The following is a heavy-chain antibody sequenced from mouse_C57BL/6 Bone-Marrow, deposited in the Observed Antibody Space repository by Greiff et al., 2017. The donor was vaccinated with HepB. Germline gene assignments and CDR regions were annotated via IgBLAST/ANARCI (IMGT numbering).Heavy chain of an antibody. V-gene: IGHV1-81*01. D-gene: IGHD1-1*01. Sequence: VQLQQSGAELARPGASVKLSCKASGYTFTSYGISWVKQRTGQGLEWIGEIYPRSGNTYYNEKFKGKATLTADKSSSTAYMELRSLTSEDSAVYFCARNSPYYGSSYWYFDVWGTGTTVTVSS. CDR1: GYTFTSYG. J-gene: IGHJ1*03. CDR2: IYPRSGNT. CDR3: ARNSPYYGSSYWYFDV.